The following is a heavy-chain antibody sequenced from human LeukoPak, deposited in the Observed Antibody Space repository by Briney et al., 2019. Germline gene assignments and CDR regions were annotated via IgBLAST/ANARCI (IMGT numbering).Heavy chain of an antibody. V-gene: IGHV3-48*03. D-gene: IGHD2-15*01. CDR3: AKEGRSTTPGY. CDR2: ISTSGSSI. Sequence: PGGSLRLSCAASGFTFSTYEMNWVRQAPGKGLEWVSYISTSGSSIYYADSVKGRFTISRDNTNNSLYLQMNSLRAEDTAVYFCAKEGRSTTPGYWGQGTLVTVSS. CDR1: GFTFSTYE. J-gene: IGHJ4*02.